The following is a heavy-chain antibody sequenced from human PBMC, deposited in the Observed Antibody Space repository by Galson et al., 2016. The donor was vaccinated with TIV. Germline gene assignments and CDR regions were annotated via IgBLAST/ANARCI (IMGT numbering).Heavy chain of an antibody. V-gene: IGHV3-23*01. J-gene: IGHJ4*02. D-gene: IGHD2-2*01. CDR2: ITSSGGNT. CDR1: GFTFTNYA. CDR3: ANEDVAVVPAAFGIDF. Sequence: SLRLSCAASGFTFTNYAMRWVRQAPGKGLEWVSTITSSGGNTYYADSVKGRFTISRDNSKNTLYVQINSLRAEDTAVYYCANEDVAVVPAAFGIDFWGQGTMVTVSS.